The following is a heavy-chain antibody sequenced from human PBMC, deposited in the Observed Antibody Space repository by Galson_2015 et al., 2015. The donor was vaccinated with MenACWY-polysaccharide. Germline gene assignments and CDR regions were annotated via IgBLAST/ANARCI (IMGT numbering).Heavy chain of an antibody. D-gene: IGHD2-2*01. CDR2: IYSGGST. V-gene: IGHV3-53*01. CDR3: ASAGSDCTSTSCYRPFDY. J-gene: IGHJ4*02. Sequence: SLRLSCAASGLTVSDNYMSWVRRAPGKGLEWVSVIYSGGSTYYADSVKGRFTISRDNSKNMVYLQVNSLRAEDTAVYYCASAGSDCTSTSCYRPFDYWGQGTLVTVSS. CDR1: GLTVSDNY.